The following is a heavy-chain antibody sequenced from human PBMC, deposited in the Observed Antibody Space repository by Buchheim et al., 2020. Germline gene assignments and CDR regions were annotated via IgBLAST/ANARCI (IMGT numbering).Heavy chain of an antibody. Sequence: QVQLVESGGGVVQPGRSLRLSCAASGFTFSSYGIHWVRQAPGKGLEWVALISYDGSNKYYAESVKGRFTISRDNSKNTPYLQMNSLRAEDTAVYYCAKVMLAGATRLFSAFDYWGQGTL. CDR3: AKVMLAGATRLFSAFDY. J-gene: IGHJ4*02. D-gene: IGHD6-6*01. CDR2: ISYDGSNK. V-gene: IGHV3-30*18. CDR1: GFTFSSYG.